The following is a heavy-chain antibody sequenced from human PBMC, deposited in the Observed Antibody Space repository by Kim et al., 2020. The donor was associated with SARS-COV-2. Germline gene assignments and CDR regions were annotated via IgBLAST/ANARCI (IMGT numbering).Heavy chain of an antibody. CDR3: AREESRDFGVVRTDY. J-gene: IGHJ4*02. V-gene: IGHV4-31*03. Sequence: SETLSLTCTVSGGSISSGGYYWSWIRQHPGKGLEWIGYIYYSGSTYYNPSLKSRVTISVDTSKNQFSLKLSSVTAADTAVYYCAREESRDFGVVRTDYWGQGTLVTVSS. CDR2: IYYSGST. CDR1: GGSISSGGYY. D-gene: IGHD3-3*01.